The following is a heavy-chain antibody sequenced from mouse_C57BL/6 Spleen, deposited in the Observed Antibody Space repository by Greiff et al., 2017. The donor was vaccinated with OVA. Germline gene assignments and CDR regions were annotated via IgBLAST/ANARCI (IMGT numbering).Heavy chain of an antibody. J-gene: IGHJ1*03. CDR2: ISYSGST. V-gene: IGHV3-1*01. CDR1: GYSITSGYD. CDR3: ARRGMVPYWYFDV. D-gene: IGHD1-1*02. Sequence: EVQLVESGPGMVKPSQSLSLTCTVTGYSITSGYDWHWIRHFPGNKLEWMGYISYSGSTNYNPSLKSRISITHDTSKNHFFLKLNSVTTEDTATYYCARRGMVPYWYFDVWGTGTTVTVSS.